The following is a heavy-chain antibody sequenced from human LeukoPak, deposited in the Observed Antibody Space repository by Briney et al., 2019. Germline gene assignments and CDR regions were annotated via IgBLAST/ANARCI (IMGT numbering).Heavy chain of an antibody. D-gene: IGHD2-21*02. CDR1: GYTFTRYY. V-gene: IGHV1-46*01. CDR3: ARDHYHKIHSVMVTAPDY. Sequence: GASVKVSCKASGYTFTRYYMHWVRQAPGEGLEWMGIINPTGGSTSYAQKFQGRVTMTRDTSTSTVYMELSSLRSEDTAVYYCARDHYHKIHSVMVTAPDYWGQGTLVIVSS. CDR2: INPTGGST. J-gene: IGHJ4*02.